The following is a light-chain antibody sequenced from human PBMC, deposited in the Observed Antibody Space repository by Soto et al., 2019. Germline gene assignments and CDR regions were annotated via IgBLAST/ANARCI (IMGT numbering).Light chain of an antibody. Sequence: DIQMTQSPSTLSASVGDRVTITCRASQSISSWLAWYQQKPGKAPNLLIYKASTLRSGVPSRFSGSGSGTEFTLTISSLQPDDVATYYCQQYSIYSRTFGQGTKVEVK. CDR2: KAS. J-gene: IGKJ1*01. CDR3: QQYSIYSRT. V-gene: IGKV1-5*03. CDR1: QSISSW.